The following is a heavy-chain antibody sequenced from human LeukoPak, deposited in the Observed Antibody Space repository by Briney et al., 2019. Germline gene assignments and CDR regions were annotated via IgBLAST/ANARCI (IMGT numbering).Heavy chain of an antibody. D-gene: IGHD3-10*01. V-gene: IGHV3-72*01. CDR3: VRVNTGMNSGSYHLDY. J-gene: IGHJ4*02. Sequence: GGSLRLSCAASGFTFSDYYMDWVRQSPGKGLEWFGRIRKKANGYTTEYGASVKGRFTISRDDSKNALYLQMNSLKTEDTALFYCVRVNTGMNSGSYHLDYWGQGTLVTVSS. CDR1: GFTFSDYY. CDR2: IRKKANGYTT.